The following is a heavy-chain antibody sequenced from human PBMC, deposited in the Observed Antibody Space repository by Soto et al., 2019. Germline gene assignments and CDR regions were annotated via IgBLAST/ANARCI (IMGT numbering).Heavy chain of an antibody. CDR1: GASISNYD. CDR2: VFYSWST. Sequence: PSETLSLTCIVSGASISNYDWSWFRQPPEKGLEYIGYVFYSWSTGYNPSLKSRVSISVDTSKNQFSLKLSSVTAADTAVYYCARVWGGAFDFWGQGTMVT. V-gene: IGHV4-59*01. D-gene: IGHD3-10*01. CDR3: ARVWGGAFDF. J-gene: IGHJ3*01.